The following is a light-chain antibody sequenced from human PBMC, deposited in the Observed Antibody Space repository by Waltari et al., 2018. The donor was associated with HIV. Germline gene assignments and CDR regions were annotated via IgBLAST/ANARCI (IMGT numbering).Light chain of an antibody. V-gene: IGLV1-51*01. Sequence: QSVLTQPPSVSAAPGQKVTISCSASTSNIRNSFLTWYQHPPGTAPKHLIFQTEKLPSEIPDRCSGSKSGTTATLAITGLQTGDEADYYCVTWDGSLSAVVFGGGTKLTVL. CDR2: QTE. CDR1: TSNIRNSF. J-gene: IGLJ3*02. CDR3: VTWDGSLSAVV.